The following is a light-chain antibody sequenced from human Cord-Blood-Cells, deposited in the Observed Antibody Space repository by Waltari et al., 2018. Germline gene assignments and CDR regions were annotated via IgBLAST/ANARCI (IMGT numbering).Light chain of an antibody. CDR3: QQSYSTPART. CDR2: AAS. Sequence: DIQMTQSPSSLSASVGDRVTITCRASQSISSYLNWYQQKPGKAPKLPIYAASSLQSGVPSRLSGSGSGTDFTSAISRLHPADFATYFCQQSYSTPARTFGGGTNVASK. J-gene: IGKJ4*01. CDR1: QSISSY. V-gene: IGKV1-39*01.